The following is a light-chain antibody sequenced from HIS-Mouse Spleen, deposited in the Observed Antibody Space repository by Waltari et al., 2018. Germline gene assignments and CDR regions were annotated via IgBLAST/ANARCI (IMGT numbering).Light chain of an antibody. CDR2: AAS. V-gene: IGKV1-39*01. Sequence: DIQLTQSPSSLSAFVGDRVTITSRASQSIITYLNWYQQKPGKAPKLLIYAASSLQSGVPSRFSGSGSGTDFTLTISSLQPEDFATYYCQQSYSTPNTFGGGTK. J-gene: IGKJ4*01. CDR3: QQSYSTPNT. CDR1: QSIITY.